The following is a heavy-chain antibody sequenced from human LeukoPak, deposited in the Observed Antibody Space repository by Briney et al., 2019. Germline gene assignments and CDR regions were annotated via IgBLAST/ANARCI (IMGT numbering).Heavy chain of an antibody. CDR3: ATGLAIAVAEGSG. J-gene: IGHJ4*02. D-gene: IGHD6-19*01. V-gene: IGHV1-24*01. CDR1: GDTLTELS. CDR2: FDPEDGET. Sequence: SVKVSCKVSGDTLTELSMHWVRQAPGKGGEWMGGFDPEDGETIYAQKFQGRVTMTEDTSTDTAYMELSSLRSEDTAVYYCATGLAIAVAEGSGWGQGTLVTVSS.